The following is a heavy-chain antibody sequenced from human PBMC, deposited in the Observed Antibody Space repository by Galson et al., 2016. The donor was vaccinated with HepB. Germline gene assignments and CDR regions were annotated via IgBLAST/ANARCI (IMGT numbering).Heavy chain of an antibody. CDR2: IHYTGST. Sequence: LSLTCAVSGGSITSADNNWGWIRQHPGKGLEWIGYIHYTGSTYYSPSLKTRLTISLDASKSQFFLRLNSVTAADSAVYYCARDSGWGSFPLFYYFGLDVWGRGTTVIVSS. V-gene: IGHV4-31*11. CDR1: GGSITSADNN. CDR3: ARDSGWGSFPLFYYFGLDV. J-gene: IGHJ6*02. D-gene: IGHD3-10*01.